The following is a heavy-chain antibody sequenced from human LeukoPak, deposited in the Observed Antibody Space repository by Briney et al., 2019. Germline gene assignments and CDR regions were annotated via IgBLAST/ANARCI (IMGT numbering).Heavy chain of an antibody. CDR1: GGSISSYY. Sequence: KPSETLSLTCTVSGGSISSYYWSWIRQHPGKGLEWIGYIYYSGSTYYNPSLKSRVTISVDTSKNQFSLKLSSVTAADTAVYYCARLRLAAAGNFDYWGQGTLVTVSS. J-gene: IGHJ4*02. CDR3: ARLRLAAAGNFDY. V-gene: IGHV4-59*06. D-gene: IGHD6-13*01. CDR2: IYYSGST.